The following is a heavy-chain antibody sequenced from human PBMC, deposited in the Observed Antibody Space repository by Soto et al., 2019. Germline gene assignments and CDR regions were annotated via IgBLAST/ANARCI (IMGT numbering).Heavy chain of an antibody. J-gene: IGHJ5*02. D-gene: IGHD3-16*01. CDR2: ISYEGGKK. CDR1: GFTSSSYA. Sequence: QVQLVESGGGVFKLGRSLRLSCAASGFTSSSYAMPWAGKAPGRGLEWVAVISYEGGKKYYADSVKGRFTISRDNSKNTLYLQMNSLRAEDTAVYYCARLGGGTSNWFDPWGQGTLVTVSS. CDR3: ARLGGGTSNWFDP. V-gene: IGHV3-30-3*01.